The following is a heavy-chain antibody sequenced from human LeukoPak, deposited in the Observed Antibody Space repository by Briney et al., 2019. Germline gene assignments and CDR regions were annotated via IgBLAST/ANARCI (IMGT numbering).Heavy chain of an antibody. Sequence: SETLSLTCTVSGGSISSHYWSWSRQPPGKGLEWIGYIYYSGSTNYNPSLKSRVTISVDTSKNQFSLKLTSMTAADTAVYYCAREGRDSYDSSGYSPDYWGQGALVTVSS. CDR1: GGSISSHY. D-gene: IGHD3-22*01. CDR3: AREGRDSYDSSGYSPDY. CDR2: IYYSGST. V-gene: IGHV4-59*11. J-gene: IGHJ4*02.